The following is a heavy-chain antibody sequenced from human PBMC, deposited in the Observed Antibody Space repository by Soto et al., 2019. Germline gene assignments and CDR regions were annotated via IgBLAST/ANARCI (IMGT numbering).Heavy chain of an antibody. Sequence: ASVKVSWKASGYTFTSYYMHWVRQAPGQGPEWMGIINPSGGSTSYAQKFQGRVTMTRDRSTSTVSLKLSSVTAADTAVYYCARGPPFGRWGQGTLVTVSS. V-gene: IGHV1-46*01. CDR3: ARGPPFGR. CDR1: GYTFTSYY. CDR2: INPSGGST. J-gene: IGHJ4*02. D-gene: IGHD3-3*01.